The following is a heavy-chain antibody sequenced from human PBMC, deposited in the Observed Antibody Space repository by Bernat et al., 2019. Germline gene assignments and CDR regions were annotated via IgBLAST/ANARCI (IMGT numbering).Heavy chain of an antibody. J-gene: IGHJ3*02. CDR2: ISRSGGSI. CDR1: GFTFSSYS. D-gene: IGHD2-21*02. CDR3: ARSLLVTSRNDAFEI. V-gene: IGHV3-21*01. Sequence: EVQLVESGGGLVKPGGSLRLSCAASGFTFSSYSMNWVRQAPGKGLEWVSSISRSGGSICDADSVKGGFTISRDNAKNSLFLQMDSLRAEDTAVYYCARSLLVTSRNDAFEIWGQGTTVTVSS.